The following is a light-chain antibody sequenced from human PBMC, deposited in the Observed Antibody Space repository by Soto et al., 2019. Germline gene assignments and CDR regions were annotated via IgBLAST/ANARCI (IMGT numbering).Light chain of an antibody. J-gene: IGKJ1*01. Sequence: IVLTQSPATLSVSPGERATLSCRASQSVSSNLAWYQQKPGQAQRLLIYGASTRASGIPATFSGSGSGTEFTLTISSLQSEDFAVYYCQQYNNWPPKTFGQGTKVDIK. V-gene: IGKV3-15*01. CDR2: GAS. CDR3: QQYNNWPPKT. CDR1: QSVSSN.